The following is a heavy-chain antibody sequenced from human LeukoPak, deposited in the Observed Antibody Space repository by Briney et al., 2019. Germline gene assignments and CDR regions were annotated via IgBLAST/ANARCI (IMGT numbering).Heavy chain of an antibody. Sequence: GGSLRLSCAVSGITLGNYGMSWVRQPPGKGLEWVAGISDSGGSTNYADSVKGRFTISRDTPRNTLYLQMNSLRAEDTAVYYCAKDRGAAAGRGGFDYWGQGTLVTVSS. V-gene: IGHV3-23*01. CDR1: GITLGNYG. CDR2: ISDSGGST. D-gene: IGHD6-13*01. CDR3: AKDRGAAAGRGGFDY. J-gene: IGHJ4*02.